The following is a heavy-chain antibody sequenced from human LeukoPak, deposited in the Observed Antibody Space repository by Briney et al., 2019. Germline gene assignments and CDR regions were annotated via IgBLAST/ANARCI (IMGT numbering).Heavy chain of an antibody. D-gene: IGHD3-22*01. CDR3: AQVSSGYVVGVDFDH. Sequence: PGGSLRLSCAASGFTVSSDYMSWVRQTPGKGLEWVSVIYTGGSTVYADSVRCRFTISRDNSNNTLYLQINTLRAENTAVYYCAQVSSGYVVGVDFDHWGQGTLATVSS. V-gene: IGHV3-53*01. CDR1: GFTVSSDY. J-gene: IGHJ4*02. CDR2: IYTGGST.